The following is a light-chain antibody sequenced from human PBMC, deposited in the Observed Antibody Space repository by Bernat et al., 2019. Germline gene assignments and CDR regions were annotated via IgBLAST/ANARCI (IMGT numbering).Light chain of an antibody. CDR2: GAS. J-gene: IGKJ2*01. CDR1: QSVSSN. Sequence: ETVMTQSPATLSVSPGDRATLSCRASQSVSSNLAWYHQKPGQAPSLLIFGASSRATGIPARFSGSGSGTEFTLTISRLQSEDFAVYYCQQYNTWPPKNTFGQGTKLEIK. V-gene: IGKV3-15*01. CDR3: QQYNTWPPKNT.